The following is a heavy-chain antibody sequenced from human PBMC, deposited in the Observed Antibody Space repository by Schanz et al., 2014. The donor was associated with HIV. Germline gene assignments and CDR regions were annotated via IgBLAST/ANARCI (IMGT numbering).Heavy chain of an antibody. CDR3: AREYSTWDRHFDY. CDR1: GYSFTGYY. J-gene: IGHJ4*02. V-gene: IGHV1-18*04. D-gene: IGHD5-18*01. Sequence: QVQLVQSGDEVKKPGASAKVSCKASGYSFTGYYIHWVRQAPGQGLEWMGWISAHNGDTNYAQKFQGRITLTTDSPTNTAYLELRSLTSDDTAVYYCAREYSTWDRHFDYWGQGTLVTVSP. CDR2: ISAHNGDT.